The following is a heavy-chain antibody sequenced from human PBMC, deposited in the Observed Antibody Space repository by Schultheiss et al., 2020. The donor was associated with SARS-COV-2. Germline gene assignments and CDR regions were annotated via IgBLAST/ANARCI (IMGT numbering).Heavy chain of an antibody. CDR3: AKDDQPQGRPSYGMDV. CDR1: AFSFKNYA. CDR2: ISHSGAAA. J-gene: IGHJ6*02. V-gene: IGHV3-23*01. D-gene: IGHD2-2*01. Sequence: SLRLSCAASAFSFKNYAMNWVRQAPGKGLEWVSLISHSGAAAYYADSVKGRFSISRDNSKNMLYLQMNSLRAEDTAVYYCAKDDQPQGRPSYGMDVWGQGTTVTVSS.